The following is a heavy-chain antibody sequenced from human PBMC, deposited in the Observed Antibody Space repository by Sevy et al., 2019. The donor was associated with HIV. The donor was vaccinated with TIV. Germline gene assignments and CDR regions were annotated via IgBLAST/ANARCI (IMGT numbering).Heavy chain of an antibody. V-gene: IGHV3-7*01. D-gene: IGHD3-22*01. CDR2: IKQDGSEK. CDR1: GFTFSSYW. CDR3: ARDLYDSSGYYYDYYYMDV. J-gene: IGHJ6*03. Sequence: GGCLRLSCAASGFTFSSYWMSWVRQAPGKGLEWVANIKQDGSEKYYLDSVKGRFTISRDNAKNSLYLQMNSLRAEDTAVYYCARDLYDSSGYYYDYYYMDVWGKGTTVTVSS.